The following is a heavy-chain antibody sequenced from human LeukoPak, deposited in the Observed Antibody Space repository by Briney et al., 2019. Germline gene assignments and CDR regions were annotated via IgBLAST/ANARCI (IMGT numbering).Heavy chain of an antibody. J-gene: IGHJ4*02. CDR3: ARIVGASDY. CDR2: IYYSGST. CDR1: GGSISSSSYY. V-gene: IGHV4-39*01. D-gene: IGHD1-26*01. Sequence: TSETLSLTCTVSGGSISSSSYYWGWIRQPPGKGLEWIGSIYYSGSTYYNPSLKSRVTISVDTSKNQFSLKLSSVTAADTAVYYCARIVGASDYWGQGALVTVSS.